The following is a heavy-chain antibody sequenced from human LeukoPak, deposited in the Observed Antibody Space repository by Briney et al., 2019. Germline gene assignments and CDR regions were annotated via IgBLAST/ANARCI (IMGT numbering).Heavy chain of an antibody. CDR3: ARHPCWGGTCYSTEY. V-gene: IGHV3-33*01. CDR1: GFTFTSYG. J-gene: IGHJ4*02. D-gene: IGHD2-15*01. CDR2: IWYDGIDT. Sequence: GGSLRLSCAASGFTFTSYGMHWVRQAPGKGLEWVAVIWYDGIDTFYADSVKGRFTISRDNSKNTVDLQMNSLRAEDTAVYYCARHPCWGGTCYSTEYWGQGTLVAVSS.